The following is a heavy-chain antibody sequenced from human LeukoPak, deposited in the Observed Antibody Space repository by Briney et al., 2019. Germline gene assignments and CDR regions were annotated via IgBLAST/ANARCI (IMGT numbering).Heavy chain of an antibody. Sequence: WASPKVSCEASGYIFTTYYMHCLRQAPGQRPEWMGIIKPRGGSTDYAQKFQGRVTMTSDTSTSTVYMELKRLRSEDTAVYFGARVGTTGATANNWGQGTLVTVSS. CDR2: IKPRGGST. V-gene: IGHV1-46*01. CDR3: ARVGTTGATANN. CDR1: GYIFTTYY. J-gene: IGHJ4*02. D-gene: IGHD2-21*02.